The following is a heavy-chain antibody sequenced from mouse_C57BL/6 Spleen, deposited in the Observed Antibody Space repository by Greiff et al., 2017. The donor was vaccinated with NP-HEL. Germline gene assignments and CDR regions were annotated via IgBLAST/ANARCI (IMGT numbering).Heavy chain of an antibody. CDR2: IYPGSGNT. V-gene: IGHV1-76*01. D-gene: IGHD1-1*01. Sequence: QVQLQQSGAELVRPGASVKLSCKASGYTFTDYYINWVKQRPGQGLEWIARIYPGSGNTYYNEKFKGKATLTAEKSSSTAYMQLSSLTSEDSAVYFCAREEFYYGSSYYAMDYWGQGTSVTVSS. CDR3: AREEFYYGSSYYAMDY. J-gene: IGHJ4*01. CDR1: GYTFTDYY.